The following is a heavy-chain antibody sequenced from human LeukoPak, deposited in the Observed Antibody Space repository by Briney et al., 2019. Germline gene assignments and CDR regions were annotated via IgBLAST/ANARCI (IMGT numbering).Heavy chain of an antibody. CDR3: ARSEYYPHPDGY. D-gene: IGHD3-10*01. CDR2: INPRGGIT. Sequence: ASVKVSCKASRYTFTSNYMHCVRQTPGQGLERMGIINPRGGITRHAQTFQGRVTMDRDTSTTTVYMELSSLRSEDTAVYYCARSEYYPHPDGYWGQGTLVTVSS. J-gene: IGHJ4*02. V-gene: IGHV1-46*01. CDR1: RYTFTSNY.